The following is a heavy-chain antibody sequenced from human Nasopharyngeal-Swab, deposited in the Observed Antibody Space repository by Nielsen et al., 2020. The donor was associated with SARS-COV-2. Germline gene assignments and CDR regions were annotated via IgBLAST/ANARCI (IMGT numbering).Heavy chain of an antibody. CDR2: INHSGST. J-gene: IGHJ4*02. D-gene: IGHD1-26*01. Sequence: WIRQPPGKGLEWIGEINHSGSTNYNPSLKSRVTISVDTSKNQFSLKLSSVTAADTAAYYCARGIRPGPRATRGRYFDYWGQGTLVTVSS. V-gene: IGHV4-34*01. CDR3: ARGIRPGPRATRGRYFDY.